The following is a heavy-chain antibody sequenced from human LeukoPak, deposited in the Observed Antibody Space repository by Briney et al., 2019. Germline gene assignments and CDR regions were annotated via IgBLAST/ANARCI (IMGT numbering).Heavy chain of an antibody. CDR3: AKDASAAIYDFDY. J-gene: IGHJ4*02. D-gene: IGHD2-2*02. CDR1: GFTFSSYA. V-gene: IGHV3-23*01. Sequence: AGGSLRLSCAASGFTFSSYAMSWVRQAPGKGLEWVSAISGSGGSTYYADSVKGRFTISRDNSKNTLYLQMNSLRAEETAIYYCAKDASAAIYDFDYWGQGTLVTVSS. CDR2: ISGSGGST.